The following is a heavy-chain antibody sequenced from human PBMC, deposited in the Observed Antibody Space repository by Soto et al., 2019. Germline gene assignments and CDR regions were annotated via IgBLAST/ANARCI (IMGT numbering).Heavy chain of an antibody. CDR1: GGTFTTYA. J-gene: IGHJ5*02. CDR3: AREVGATLNWFDP. Sequence: SVKGSCKASGGTFTTYAITWVRQAPGQGLEWMGGIIPIFGTANYAQKFQGRVTITADESTSTASMHLSSLRSDDTAVYYCAREVGATLNWFDPWGQGTLVTVSS. D-gene: IGHD1-26*01. V-gene: IGHV1-69*13. CDR2: IIPIFGTA.